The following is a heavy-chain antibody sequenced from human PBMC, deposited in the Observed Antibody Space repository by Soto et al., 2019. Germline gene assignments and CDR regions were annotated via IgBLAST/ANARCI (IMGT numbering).Heavy chain of an antibody. V-gene: IGHV5-10-1*01. D-gene: IGHD2-15*01. CDR2: IDPSDSYT. Sequence: GESLKISCKGSGYSFTSYSFTSYWITWVRQMPGKGLEWMGRIDPSDSYTNYSPSFQGHVTMSADKSISTAYLQWSGLKASDTALYYCASSPRGHCSGGSCYSGFDYWGQGTLVTVSS. J-gene: IGHJ4*02. CDR1: GYSFTSYSFTSYW. CDR3: ASSPRGHCSGGSCYSGFDY.